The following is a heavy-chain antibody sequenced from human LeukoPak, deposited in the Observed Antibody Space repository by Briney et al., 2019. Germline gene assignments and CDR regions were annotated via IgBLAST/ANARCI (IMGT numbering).Heavy chain of an antibody. V-gene: IGHV4-39*01. J-gene: IGHJ4*02. Sequence: SETLSLTCTVSGGSISSSSFYWGWIRQPPGKGLEWIGSIYYSGNTYYNPSLKSRVTISVDTSKNQFSLKLSSVTAADTAVYYCARKDGDYWGQGILVTVSS. D-gene: IGHD2-15*01. CDR2: IYYSGNT. CDR3: ARKDGDY. CDR1: GGSISSSSFY.